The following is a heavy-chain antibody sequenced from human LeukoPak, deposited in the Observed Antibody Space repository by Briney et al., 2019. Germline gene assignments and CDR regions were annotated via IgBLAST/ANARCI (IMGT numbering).Heavy chain of an antibody. CDR1: GFTVSSSY. D-gene: IGHD6-19*01. J-gene: IGHJ4*02. V-gene: IGHV3-21*01. Sequence: GGSLRLSCAASGFTVSSSYMNWVRQAPGKGLEWVSSISSSSSYIYYADSVKGRFTISRDNAKNSLYLQMNSLRAEDTAVYYCASFIAVAGIDYWGQGTLVAVSS. CDR2: ISSSSSYI. CDR3: ASFIAVAGIDY.